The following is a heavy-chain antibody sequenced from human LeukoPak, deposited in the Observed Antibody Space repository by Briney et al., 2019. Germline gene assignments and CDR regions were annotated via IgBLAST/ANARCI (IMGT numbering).Heavy chain of an antibody. CDR3: TRARSGYYFDY. Sequence: GGSLRLSCGASGFTFGSFGMTWVRQAPGKGLEWVSFISSTGTTIYYADSVKGRFTIPRDNAQNSLYLQMNSLRDDDTAVYYCTRARSGYYFDYWGQGTLVTVSS. CDR2: ISSTGTTI. D-gene: IGHD3-22*01. CDR1: GFTFGSFG. J-gene: IGHJ4*02. V-gene: IGHV3-48*02.